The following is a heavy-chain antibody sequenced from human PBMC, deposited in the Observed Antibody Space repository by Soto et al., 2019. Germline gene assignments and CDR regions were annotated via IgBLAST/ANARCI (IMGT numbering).Heavy chain of an antibody. D-gene: IGHD3-10*01. CDR1: GFTFSSYG. CDR3: ARDRIRGHLSPAAEYFQH. CDR2: IWYDGSNK. Sequence: GGSLRLSCAASGFTFSSYGMHWVRQAPGKGLEWVAVIWYDGSNKYYADSVKGRFTISRDNSKNTLYLQMNSLRAEDTAVYYCARDRIRGHLSPAAEYFQHWGQGTLVTVSS. V-gene: IGHV3-33*01. J-gene: IGHJ1*01.